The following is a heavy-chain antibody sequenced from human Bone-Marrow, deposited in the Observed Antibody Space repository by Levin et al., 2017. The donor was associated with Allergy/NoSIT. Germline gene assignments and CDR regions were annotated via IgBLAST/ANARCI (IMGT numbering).Heavy chain of an antibody. Sequence: SGPTLVKPTQTLRLTCTFSGFSLSPNGMCVSWIRPPPGKALEWLARIDWDDDKFYSTSLKTRLTISKDTSINQVVLTMTNMDPVDTATYYCARIPSYCASTNCYTGDYWGQGTLVTVSS. CDR2: IDWDDDK. V-gene: IGHV2-70*17. CDR1: GFSLSPNGMC. J-gene: IGHJ4*02. CDR3: ARIPSYCASTNCYTGDY. D-gene: IGHD2-2*01.